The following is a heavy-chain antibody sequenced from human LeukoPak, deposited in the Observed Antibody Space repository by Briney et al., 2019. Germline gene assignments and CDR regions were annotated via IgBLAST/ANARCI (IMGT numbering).Heavy chain of an antibody. CDR3: AKELRAYCSSTSCAYFQH. J-gene: IGHJ1*01. CDR1: GFTFDDYA. V-gene: IGHV3-43D*03. CDR2: ISWDGGST. D-gene: IGHD2-2*01. Sequence: PGGSLRLSCAASGFTFDDYAMHWVRQAPGKGLEWVFLISWDGGSTYYADSVKGRFTISRDNSKNSLYLQMNSLRAEDTALYYCAKELRAYCSSTSCAYFQHWGQGTLVTVSS.